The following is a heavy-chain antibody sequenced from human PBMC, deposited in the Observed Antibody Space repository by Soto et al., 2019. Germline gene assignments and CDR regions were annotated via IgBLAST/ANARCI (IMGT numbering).Heavy chain of an antibody. CDR3: AAIASTVTIDYYVMDF. Sequence: SVKVSCKASGFTFTSSAVQWVRQARGQRLEWIGWIVVGSGNTNYAQKFQERVTITRDMSTSTAYMELSSLRSEDTAVYYCAAIASTVTIDYYVMDFWGQGTTVTVS. CDR1: GFTFTSSA. V-gene: IGHV1-58*01. J-gene: IGHJ6*02. CDR2: IVVGSGNT. D-gene: IGHD4-17*01.